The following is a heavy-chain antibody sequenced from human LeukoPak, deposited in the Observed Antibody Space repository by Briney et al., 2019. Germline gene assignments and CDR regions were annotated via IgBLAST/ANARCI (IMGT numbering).Heavy chain of an antibody. CDR1: GGSISSYY. V-gene: IGHV4-59*01. D-gene: IGHD5-18*01. CDR3: ACSAGYSYGTTVDY. J-gene: IGHJ4*02. CDR2: IYYSGST. Sequence: SETLSLTCTISGGSISSYYWSWIRQPPGKGLEWIGYIYYSGSTNCNPSLKSRVTISVDTSKNQFSLKLSSVTAADTAVYYCACSAGYSYGTTVDYWGQGTLVTVSS.